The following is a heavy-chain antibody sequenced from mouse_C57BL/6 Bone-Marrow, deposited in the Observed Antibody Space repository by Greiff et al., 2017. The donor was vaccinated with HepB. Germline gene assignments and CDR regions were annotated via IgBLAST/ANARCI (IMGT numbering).Heavy chain of an antibody. V-gene: IGHV1-39*01. Sequence: EVQLQQSGPELVKPGASVKISCKASGYSFTDYNMNWVKQSNGKSLEWIGVINPNYGTTSYNQKFKGEATLTVDQSSSTAYMQLNSLTSEDSAVYYCATITTVVPPWYFDVWGTGTTVTVSS. D-gene: IGHD1-1*01. J-gene: IGHJ1*03. CDR2: INPNYGTT. CDR1: GYSFTDYN. CDR3: ATITTVVPPWYFDV.